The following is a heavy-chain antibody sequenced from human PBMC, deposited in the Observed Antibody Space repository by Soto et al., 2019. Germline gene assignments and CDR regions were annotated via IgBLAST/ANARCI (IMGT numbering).Heavy chain of an antibody. Sequence: QVQLQESGPGLVKSSETLSLTCTVSGGSISSYYWSWIRQPPGKGLEWIGFISYSGSTNYNPSLRSRVTISVDTSKNQFSLKLTSVTATDPAVYFCARHYCSGGGCYYFGYWGQGTLVTVSS. V-gene: IGHV4-59*08. D-gene: IGHD2-15*01. CDR3: ARHYCSGGGCYYFGY. J-gene: IGHJ4*02. CDR2: ISYSGST. CDR1: GGSISSYY.